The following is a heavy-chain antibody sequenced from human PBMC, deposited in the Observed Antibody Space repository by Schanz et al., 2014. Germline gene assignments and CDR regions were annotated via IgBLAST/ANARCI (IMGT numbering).Heavy chain of an antibody. D-gene: IGHD4-17*01. CDR3: VRDTDYHFDS. J-gene: IGHJ4*02. Sequence: VHLVESGGGVVQPGRSLRLSCATSGFTFSDSWMHWVRQAPGKGLVWVSRTSNDGSFTTFADSVKGRFTISRDNAKITLYLPMNSLSAEDTTVYYCVRDTDYHFDSWGPGTLVTVSS. CDR2: TSNDGSFT. V-gene: IGHV3-74*01. CDR1: GFTFSDSW.